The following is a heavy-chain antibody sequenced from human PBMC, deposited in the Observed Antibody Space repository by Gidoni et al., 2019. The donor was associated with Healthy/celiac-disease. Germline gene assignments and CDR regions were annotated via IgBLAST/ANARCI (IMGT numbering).Heavy chain of an antibody. CDR3: ARALWFGELDPPPLRAADY. Sequence: VQLLQSGGGLVQPAGSLRLSCAASGFTFSRYWLNVVRQAPGKGLEWVANIKEDGSEEYYVDAVKGRFTISRDNAKNSMYLQMNSLRAEDTAVYYCARALWFGELDPPPLRAADYGGQGTLVTVSS. V-gene: IGHV3-7*03. D-gene: IGHD3-10*01. CDR1: GFTFSRYW. J-gene: IGHJ4*02. CDR2: IKEDGSEE.